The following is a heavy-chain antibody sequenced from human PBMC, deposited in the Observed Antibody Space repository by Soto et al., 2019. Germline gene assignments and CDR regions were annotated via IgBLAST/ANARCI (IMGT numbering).Heavy chain of an antibody. D-gene: IGHD6-13*01. J-gene: IGHJ4*02. CDR1: GFTFSSYA. Sequence: EVQLLESGGGLVQPGGSRDPSCAPFGFTFSSYAMSWFPQAPGKGLEWVPAIGGSGGSTYYADSLKGRFTISRDNSKNTLYLQMNSLRAEDTAVYYCAKENGYSSSWFEFDYWGQGTLVTVSS. CDR2: IGGSGGST. CDR3: AKENGYSSSWFEFDY. V-gene: IGHV3-23*01.